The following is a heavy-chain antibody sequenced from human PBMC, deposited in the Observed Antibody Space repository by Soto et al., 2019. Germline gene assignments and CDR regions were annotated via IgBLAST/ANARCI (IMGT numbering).Heavy chain of an antibody. D-gene: IGHD6-13*01. CDR3: ASVCNYSSSWYDIPYYGMDF. CDR1: GFTVSSNY. Sequence: EVQLVESGGGLIQPGGSLRLSCAASGFTVSSNYMSWVRQAPGKGLEWVSVIYSGCSTYYADSVKGRFTIYRDNSKNTLYLQMNSLRAEDTAVYYCASVCNYSSSWYDIPYYGMDFWGQGTTVTVSS. V-gene: IGHV3-53*01. CDR2: IYSGCST. J-gene: IGHJ6*02.